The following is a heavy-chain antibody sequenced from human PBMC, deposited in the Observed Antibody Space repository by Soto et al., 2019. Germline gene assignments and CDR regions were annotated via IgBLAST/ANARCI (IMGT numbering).Heavy chain of an antibody. J-gene: IGHJ4*02. V-gene: IGHV1-18*01. Sequence: QVQLVQSGAEVKKPGASVKVSCKASGYTFTSYGISWVRQAPGQGLEWMGWISAYNGNTNYAQKLQGRVTMTTDTSTSTAYMELRSLRADDTAVYYCAREGYYFWSGYRPGVDYWGQGTLVTVSS. CDR2: ISAYNGNT. CDR3: AREGYYFWSGYRPGVDY. CDR1: GYTFTSYG. D-gene: IGHD3-3*01.